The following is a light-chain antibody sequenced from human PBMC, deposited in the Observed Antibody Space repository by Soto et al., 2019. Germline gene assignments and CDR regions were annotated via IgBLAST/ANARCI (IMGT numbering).Light chain of an antibody. Sequence: DIQMTQSPTSLSASVGDRVTITCLAIQGIRNVVAWYQQKPGKAPRLLIYAASTLQSGVPSRFSGSGSGTDCTLTINSLQPDDVATYCCHKYSSVPVFGPGTKVEIK. J-gene: IGKJ3*01. CDR1: QGIRNV. CDR3: HKYSSVPV. CDR2: AAS. V-gene: IGKV1-27*01.